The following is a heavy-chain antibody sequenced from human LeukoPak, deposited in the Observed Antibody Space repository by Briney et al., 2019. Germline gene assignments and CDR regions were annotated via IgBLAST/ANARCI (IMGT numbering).Heavy chain of an antibody. V-gene: IGHV4-39*07. CDR1: GGSISSSSYY. CDR3: MRSYHGLGTYSDFQYNYGMDV. CDR2: IYYSGST. D-gene: IGHD3-10*01. J-gene: IGHJ6*02. Sequence: PSETLSLTCTVSGGSISSSSYYWGWIRQPPGKGLEWIGSIYYSGSTYYNPSLKSRVTISVDTSKNQFSLKLSSVTAADTAMYYCMRSYHGLGTYSDFQYNYGMDVWGQGTTVIVSS.